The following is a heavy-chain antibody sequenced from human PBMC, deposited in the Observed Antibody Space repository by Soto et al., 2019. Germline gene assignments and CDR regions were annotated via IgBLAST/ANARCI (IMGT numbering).Heavy chain of an antibody. CDR2: ISSSGSTI. J-gene: IGHJ6*03. D-gene: IGHD6-13*01. Sequence: GGSLRLSCAASGFTFSDYYMSWIRQAPGKGLEWVSYISSSGSTIYYADSVKGRFTISRDNAKNSLYLQMNSLRAEDTAVYYCARDTKVAAAGTPYYYNYYMDVWGKGTTVTVSS. V-gene: IGHV3-11*01. CDR1: GFTFSDYY. CDR3: ARDTKVAAAGTPYYYNYYMDV.